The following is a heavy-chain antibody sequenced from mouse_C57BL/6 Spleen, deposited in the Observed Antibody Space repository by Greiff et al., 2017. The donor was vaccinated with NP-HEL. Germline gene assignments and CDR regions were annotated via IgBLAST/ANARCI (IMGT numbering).Heavy chain of an antibody. J-gene: IGHJ1*03. CDR2: IHPNSGST. CDR3: PYYYGSRGYFDV. CDR1: GYTFTSYW. V-gene: IGHV1-64*01. Sequence: QVQLQQPGAELVKPGASVKLSCKASGYTFTSYWMHWVKQRPGQGLEWIGMIHPNSGSTNYNEKFKSKATLTVDKSSSTAYMQLSSLTSEDSAGYYFPYYYGSRGYFDVWGTGTTVTVSS. D-gene: IGHD1-1*01.